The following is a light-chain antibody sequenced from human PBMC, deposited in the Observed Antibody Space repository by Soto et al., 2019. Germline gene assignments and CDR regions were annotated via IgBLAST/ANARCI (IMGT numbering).Light chain of an antibody. J-gene: IGKJ1*01. CDR3: QQYGASPWT. V-gene: IGKV3-20*01. CDR2: DAS. CDR1: QNIDNK. Sequence: ESVWTQSPGTLSLSHGGRATLSCRASQNIDNKLVWYQHKPGQAPSLLIFDASRRTTGIPDRFSGSGSGTDFTLTISRLEPEDFAVYYCQQYGASPWTFGQGTNVDIK.